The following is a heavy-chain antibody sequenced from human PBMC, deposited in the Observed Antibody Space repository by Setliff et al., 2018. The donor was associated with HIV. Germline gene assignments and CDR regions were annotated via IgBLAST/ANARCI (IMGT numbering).Heavy chain of an antibody. Sequence: PSETLSLTCTVSGGSISSNNYYWGWIRQSPGKGLEWFGSIYYSGNAYYNPSLKSRLTISMDTSKNQFSLKLNSVTAADTAVYYCASELQGHSSSWPNYWGQGTLVTVSS. V-gene: IGHV4-39*07. CDR1: GGSISSNNYY. D-gene: IGHD6-13*01. CDR3: ASELQGHSSSWPNY. CDR2: IYYSGNA. J-gene: IGHJ4*02.